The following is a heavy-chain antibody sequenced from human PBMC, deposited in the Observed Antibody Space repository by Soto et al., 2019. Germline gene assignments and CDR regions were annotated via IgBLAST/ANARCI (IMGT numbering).Heavy chain of an antibody. V-gene: IGHV3-23*01. D-gene: IGHD2-15*01. CDR1: GFTFSSYA. CDR2: ISGSGGST. J-gene: IGHJ4*02. Sequence: EVQLLESGGGLVQPGGSLRLSCAASGFTFSSYAMSWVRQAPGKGLEWVSAISGSGGSTYYADSVKGRFTISRDNSKNTLYLQMNSLRAEDTAVYYCAKGTPDIVVVVAAIGLFDYWGQGTLVTVSS. CDR3: AKGTPDIVVVVAAIGLFDY.